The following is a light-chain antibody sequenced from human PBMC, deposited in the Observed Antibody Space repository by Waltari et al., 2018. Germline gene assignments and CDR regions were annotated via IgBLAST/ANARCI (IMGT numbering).Light chain of an antibody. Sequence: QSILTQPPSVSGAPGQKVTISCTGSSSNIGAGYDVHWYQQRPGAAPKLIIYGNNNRPAGGPDRVSGSKSGTSASLDITGLQTEDEADYYCQSYDSSLSDSGVFGGGTKVTVL. J-gene: IGLJ3*02. CDR1: SSNIGAGYD. CDR3: QSYDSSLSDSGV. CDR2: GNN. V-gene: IGLV1-40*01.